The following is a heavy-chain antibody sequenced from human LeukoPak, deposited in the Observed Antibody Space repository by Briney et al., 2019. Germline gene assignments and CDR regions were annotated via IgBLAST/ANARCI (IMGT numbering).Heavy chain of an antibody. CDR3: ARAIVVVTVRDAFDI. V-gene: IGHV4-34*01. D-gene: IGHD2-21*02. CDR2: INHSGST. Sequence: SETLSLTCAVYAGSFSGYYWSWIRQPPGKGLEWIGEINHSGSTNYNPSLKSRVTISVDTSKNQFSLKLSSVTAADTAVYYCARAIVVVTVRDAFDIWGQGTMVTVPS. J-gene: IGHJ3*02. CDR1: AGSFSGYY.